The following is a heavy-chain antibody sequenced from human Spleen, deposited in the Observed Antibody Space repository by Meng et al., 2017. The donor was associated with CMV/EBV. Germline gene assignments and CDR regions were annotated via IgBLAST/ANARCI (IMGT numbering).Heavy chain of an antibody. J-gene: IGHJ4*02. CDR3: AMRPGGSLYYFDY. CDR2: ISPSGDNT. D-gene: IGHD1-14*01. Sequence: ASVKVSCKASGYMFTNYHMHWVRQAPGQGLEWMGIISPSGDNTNYAQKFQGRVTMTRDTSTGTVHMDLSSLTSEDTAVYYCAMRPGGSLYYFDYWGRGTLVTVSS. V-gene: IGHV1-46*01. CDR1: GYMFTNYH.